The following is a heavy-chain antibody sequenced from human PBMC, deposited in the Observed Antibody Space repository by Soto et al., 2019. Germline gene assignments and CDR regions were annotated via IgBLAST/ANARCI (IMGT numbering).Heavy chain of an antibody. CDR3: ARAAGPSCFGFQY. CDR2: ISAYTGNT. D-gene: IGHD3-10*01. V-gene: IGHV1-18*01. Sequence: GASVKVSCKASGYAFTSYGISWVRQAPGQGLERMGWISAYTGNTNYAQKLHGRVTMTTDTSTSPGTMELRSLRSEHTAARACARAAGPSCFGFQYWGQGTLVTVSS. J-gene: IGHJ1*01. CDR1: GYAFTSYG.